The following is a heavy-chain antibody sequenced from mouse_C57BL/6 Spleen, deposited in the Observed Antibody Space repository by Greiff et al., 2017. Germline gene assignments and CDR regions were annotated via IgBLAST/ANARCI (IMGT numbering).Heavy chain of an antibody. CDR2: LDPSNGNT. CDR1: GFNIKNTY. D-gene: IGHD4-1*01. J-gene: IGHJ4*01. V-gene: IGHV14-3*01. CDR3: ARYCGKLDAMDY. Sequence: VQLQQSVAELVRPGASVKLSCTASGFNIKNTYMHWVKQRPDQGLEWIGRLDPSNGNTTYAQKFQGKDTITADTSSNTAYMQLSSLTSEDTASYYCARYCGKLDAMDYWGQGTSVTVSS.